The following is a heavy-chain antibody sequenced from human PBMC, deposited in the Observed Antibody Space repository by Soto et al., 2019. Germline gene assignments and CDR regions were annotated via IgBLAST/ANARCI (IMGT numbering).Heavy chain of an antibody. Sequence: EVQLLESGGGLVQPGGSLRLSCAASGFTFSSYAMSWVRQAPGKGLAWVSAISGGSESTYFADSVKGRFSISRDNSRNTLCLQMNSLRAEDTALYYCAKAFDYNYGGSGGHNDYWGQGTLVAVSS. D-gene: IGHD4-4*01. V-gene: IGHV3-23*01. J-gene: IGHJ4*02. CDR3: AKAFDYNYGGSGGHNDY. CDR2: ISGGSEST. CDR1: GFTFSSYA.